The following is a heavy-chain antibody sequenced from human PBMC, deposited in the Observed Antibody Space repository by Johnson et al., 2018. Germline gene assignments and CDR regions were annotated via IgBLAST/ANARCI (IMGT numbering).Heavy chain of an antibody. Sequence: VQLVQSGAEVKKPGESLKISCKGSGYSFTSYWIGWVRQMPGKGLEWMGIIYPGDSDTIYRPSFQGQFTISADKSISTAYLQWSSLTAPDTAMYYLPSHGYNLNDGYFKHWGQGTLVTVSS. CDR1: GYSFTSYW. CDR2: IYPGDSDT. J-gene: IGHJ1*01. CDR3: PSHGYNLNDGYFKH. V-gene: IGHV5-51*03. D-gene: IGHD1-1*01.